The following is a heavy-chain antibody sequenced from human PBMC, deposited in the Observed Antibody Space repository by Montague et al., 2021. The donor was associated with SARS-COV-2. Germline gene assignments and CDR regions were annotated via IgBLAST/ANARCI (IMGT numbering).Heavy chain of an antibody. D-gene: IGHD3-3*01. CDR3: ARASITIFGVAEYGMDV. J-gene: IGHJ6*02. CDR1: GGSISSGSYY. V-gene: IGHV4-61*02. CDR2: IYTSGST. Sequence: TLSLTCTVSGGSISSGSYYWSWIRQPAGKGLEWIGRIYTSGSTNYNPSLKSRVTISVDTSKNQFSLKLSSVTAADTAVYYCARASITIFGVAEYGMDVWGQGTTVTVSS.